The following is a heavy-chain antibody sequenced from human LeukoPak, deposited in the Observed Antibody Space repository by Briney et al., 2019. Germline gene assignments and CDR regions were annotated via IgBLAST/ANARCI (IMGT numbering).Heavy chain of an antibody. V-gene: IGHV3-30-3*01. CDR2: ISYDGSNK. CDR1: GFTFRSYA. D-gene: IGHD1-26*01. Sequence: GRSLRLSCAASGFTFRSYAMHWVRQAPGKGLEWVAVISYDGSNKYYADSVKGRFTISRDNSKNTLYLQMNSLRAEDTAVYYCAKDLGGAPMGANAFDIWGQGPMVTVSS. CDR3: AKDLGGAPMGANAFDI. J-gene: IGHJ3*02.